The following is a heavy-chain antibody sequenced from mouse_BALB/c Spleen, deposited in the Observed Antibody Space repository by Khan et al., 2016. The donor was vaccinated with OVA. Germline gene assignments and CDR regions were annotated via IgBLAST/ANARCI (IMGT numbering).Heavy chain of an antibody. CDR3: SRSFRSDFDY. V-gene: IGHV1-20*02. CDR2: INPHSGET. CDR1: GYSFTGYF. D-gene: IGHD1-1*01. Sequence: VQLKESGPELVRPGASVKISCKASGYSFTGYFMNLVMQSHGKSLEWIGRINPHSGETFYNQRFKDKATLTVDESSSTAHMELRSLASEDSAVYYCSRSFRSDFDYWGQGTTLTVSS. J-gene: IGHJ2*01.